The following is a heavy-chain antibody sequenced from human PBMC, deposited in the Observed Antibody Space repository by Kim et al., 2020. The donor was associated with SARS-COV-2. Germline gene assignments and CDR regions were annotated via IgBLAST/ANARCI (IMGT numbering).Heavy chain of an antibody. D-gene: IGHD3-16*01. CDR1: GFTFSNAW. Sequence: GGSLRRSCAASGFTFSNAWMSWVRQAPGKGLEWVGRIKSKTDGGTTDYAAPVKGRFTISRDDSKNTLYLQMNSLKTEDTAVYYCTTDKNVRERALRYYDYIWGLYYFDYWGQGTLVTVSS. J-gene: IGHJ4*02. CDR3: TTDKNVRERALRYYDYIWGLYYFDY. CDR2: IKSKTDGGTT. V-gene: IGHV3-15*01.